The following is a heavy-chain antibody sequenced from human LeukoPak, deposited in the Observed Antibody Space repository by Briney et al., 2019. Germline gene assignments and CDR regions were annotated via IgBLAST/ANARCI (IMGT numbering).Heavy chain of an antibody. CDR1: GDSVTVYY. J-gene: IGHJ4*02. CDR3: LIGVGWQPDY. D-gene: IGHD2-15*01. V-gene: IGHV4-59*02. Sequence: PSETLSLTCTVLGDSVTVYYSNWVRQPPGKGLECIGHIYKMGTTNYNTSLKSRHTISADTSKNQYFLKLRPLTTADTAVYYWLIGVGWQPDYWGQGALVTVSS. CDR2: IYKMGTT.